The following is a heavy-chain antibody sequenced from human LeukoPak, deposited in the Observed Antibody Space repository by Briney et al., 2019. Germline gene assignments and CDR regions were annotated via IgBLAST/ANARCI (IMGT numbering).Heavy chain of an antibody. V-gene: IGHV1-18*01. CDR2: ISAYNGNT. CDR1: GYTFTSYG. CDR3: ARDGNYDSSGSDDY. D-gene: IGHD3-22*01. J-gene: IGHJ4*02. Sequence: GASVKVSYKASGYTFTSYGISWVRQAPGQGLEWMGWISAYNGNTNYAQKLQGRVTMTTDTSTSTAYMELRSLRSDDTAVYYCARDGNYDSSGSDDYWGQGTLVTVSS.